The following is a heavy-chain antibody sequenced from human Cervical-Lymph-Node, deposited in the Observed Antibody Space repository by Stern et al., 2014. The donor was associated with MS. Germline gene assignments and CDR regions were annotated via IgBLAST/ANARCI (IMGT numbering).Heavy chain of an antibody. CDR1: GYYFASYS. CDR3: TRRGASGYFDS. V-gene: IGHV5-51*03. CDR2: IYPGDSET. D-gene: IGHD3-10*01. J-gene: IGHJ4*02. Sequence: VQLVQSGAEVKKPGESLKISCQGSGYYFASYSIGWVRQMPGKGLEWIGIIYPGDSETSYSPSFQGQVTISVDKSINTAYLQWSSLKASDTAMYYCTRRGASGYFDSWGQGTQVTISS.